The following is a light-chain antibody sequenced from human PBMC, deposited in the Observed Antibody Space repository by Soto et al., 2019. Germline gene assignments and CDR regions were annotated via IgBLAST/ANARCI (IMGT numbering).Light chain of an antibody. V-gene: IGKV3D-15*01. CDR3: PQYNNWPPIT. CDR1: QSVSSN. J-gene: IGKJ5*01. Sequence: DIVMTQSPAPLSVSARARDTLSVTASQSVSSNLAWYQQKPGKAPRLLISGASTRATGIPARFSGSGSGTEFTLTISSLQSEDFAVYYCPQYNNWPPITFGQATRLEIK. CDR2: GAS.